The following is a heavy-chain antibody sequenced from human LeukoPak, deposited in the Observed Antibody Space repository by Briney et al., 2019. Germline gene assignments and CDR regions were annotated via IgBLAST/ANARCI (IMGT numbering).Heavy chain of an antibody. D-gene: IGHD3-22*01. CDR3: ARSLHYYDSSGYSKSFDY. CDR1: GGSISSYY. Sequence: PSETLSLTCTVSGGSISSYYWSWIRQPPGKGLEWIGYIYYSGSTNYNPSLKSRVTISVDTSKNQFSLKLSSVTAADTAVYYCARSLHYYDSSGYSKSFDYWGQGTLVTVSS. J-gene: IGHJ4*02. CDR2: IYYSGST. V-gene: IGHV4-59*01.